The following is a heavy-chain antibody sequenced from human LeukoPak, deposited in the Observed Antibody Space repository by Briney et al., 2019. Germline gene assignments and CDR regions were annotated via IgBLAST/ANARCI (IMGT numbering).Heavy chain of an antibody. CDR1: GFTFSIFA. CDR2: ISTDGSGT. D-gene: IGHD2-2*01. Sequence: GGSLRLSCAASGFTFSIFAMHWVRQAPGKGLEYVSAISTDGSGTYYANSVKGRFTISRDNSKNTLYLQMGSLRAEDMAVYYCARWGSTSCYDYWGQGTLVTVSS. CDR3: ARWGSTSCYDY. J-gene: IGHJ4*02. V-gene: IGHV3-64*01.